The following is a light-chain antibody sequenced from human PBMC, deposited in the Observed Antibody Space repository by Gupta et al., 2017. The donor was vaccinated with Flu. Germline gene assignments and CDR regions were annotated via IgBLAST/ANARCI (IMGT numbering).Light chain of an antibody. Sequence: DVVMTQSPPSLPVTLGQPASVACRSSQGLVYSDGNTYLHCFQQRPGQSPRRHTYQVSYRESGVPHRFSSSGSGTDFTVKSSSGGTEDVGIYWSRQGTHWPWAFGQGTAVEIK. J-gene: IGKJ1*01. CDR3: RQGTHWPWA. V-gene: IGKV2-30*01. CDR1: QGLVYSDGNTY. CDR2: QVS.